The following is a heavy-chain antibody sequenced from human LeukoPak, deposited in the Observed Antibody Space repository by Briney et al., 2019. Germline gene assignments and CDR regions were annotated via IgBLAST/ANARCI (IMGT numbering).Heavy chain of an antibody. CDR2: ISRSGSTR. CDR1: GFTFSACE. Sequence: GGSLRLSCAISGFTFSACELTWVRQAPGKGLEWVSYISRSGSTRYYADSVKGRFTISRDNAKSSLYLQMNSLRAEDTAVYYCARVATMVRVPLDALDIWGQGTMVSVSS. J-gene: IGHJ3*02. D-gene: IGHD3-10*01. V-gene: IGHV3-48*03. CDR3: ARVATMVRVPLDALDI.